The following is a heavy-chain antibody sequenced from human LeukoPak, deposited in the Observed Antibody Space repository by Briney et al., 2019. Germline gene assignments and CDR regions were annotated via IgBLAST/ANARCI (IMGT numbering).Heavy chain of an antibody. V-gene: IGHV1-8*01. D-gene: IGHD6-25*01. CDR3: ARGQQRDNWFDP. Sequence: ASVKVSCKASGYTFTSYDINWVRQATGQGLEWMGWMNPNSGNTGYAQKFQGRVTMTRNTSISTAYMELSSLRSEDTAVYYCARGQQRDNWFDPWGQGTLVTFSS. J-gene: IGHJ5*02. CDR2: MNPNSGNT. CDR1: GYTFTSYD.